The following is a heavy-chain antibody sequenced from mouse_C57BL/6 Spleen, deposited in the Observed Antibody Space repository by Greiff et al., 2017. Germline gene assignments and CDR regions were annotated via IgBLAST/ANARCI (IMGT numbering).Heavy chain of an antibody. Sequence: EVQLQQSGGGLVKPGGSLKLSCAASGFTFSDYGMHWVRQAPEKGLEWVAYISSGSSTIYYADTVKGRFTISRDNAKNTLFLQITNLRSADTAMYYYARVHAVVRAMDYWGQGTSVTVSS. CDR3: ARVHAVVRAMDY. V-gene: IGHV5-17*01. CDR2: ISSGSSTI. D-gene: IGHD1-1*01. J-gene: IGHJ4*01. CDR1: GFTFSDYG.